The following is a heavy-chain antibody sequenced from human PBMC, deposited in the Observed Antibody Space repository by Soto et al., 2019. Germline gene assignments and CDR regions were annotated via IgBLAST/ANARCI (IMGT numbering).Heavy chain of an antibody. Sequence: QVQVVESGGGVVQPGRSLRLSCAASEFTFSSFGMHWVLQAPGQGLEWVSLIWYDGSKKSYGDSVKGRFTISRDNSRNTVYLQMNSLRAADTAVYYCARDASYYSLWSGYYPSRNGMDVWGPGTTVTASS. V-gene: IGHV3-33*01. J-gene: IGHJ6*02. CDR3: ARDASYYSLWSGYYPSRNGMDV. D-gene: IGHD3-3*01. CDR1: EFTFSSFG. CDR2: IWYDGSKK.